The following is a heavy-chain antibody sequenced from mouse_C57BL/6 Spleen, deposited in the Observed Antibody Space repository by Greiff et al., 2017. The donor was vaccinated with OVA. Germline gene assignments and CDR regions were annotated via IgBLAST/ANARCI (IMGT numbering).Heavy chain of an antibody. CDR1: GFTFSDYG. J-gene: IGHJ1*03. D-gene: IGHD1-1*01. CDR3: ARPGGTTTNFDV. Sequence: EVKVVESGGGLVKPGGSLKLSCAASGFTFSDYGMHWVRQAPEKGLEWVAYISSGSSTIYYADTVKGRFTISRDNAKNTLFLQMTSLRSEDTAMYYCARPGGTTTNFDVWGTGTTVTVSS. V-gene: IGHV5-17*01. CDR2: ISSGSSTI.